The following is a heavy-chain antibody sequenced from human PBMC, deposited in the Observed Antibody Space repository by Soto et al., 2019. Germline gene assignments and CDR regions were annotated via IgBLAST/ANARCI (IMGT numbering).Heavy chain of an antibody. V-gene: IGHV3-30-3*01. D-gene: IGHD2-21*02. CDR2: ISYDGSNK. Sequence: QVQLVESGGGVVQPGRSLRLSCAASGFTFSSYAMHWVRQAPGKGLEWVAVISYDGSNKYYADSVKGRFTISRDNSKNTLYPQMNSLRAEDTAVYYCARDRVVTAFRGYFDYWGQGTLVTVSS. J-gene: IGHJ4*02. CDR3: ARDRVVTAFRGYFDY. CDR1: GFTFSSYA.